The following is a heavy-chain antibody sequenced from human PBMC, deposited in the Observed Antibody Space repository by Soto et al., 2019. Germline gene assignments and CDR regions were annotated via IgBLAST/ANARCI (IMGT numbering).Heavy chain of an antibody. V-gene: IGHV3-23*01. D-gene: IGHD3-16*02. CDR1: GFTFSSYG. CDR3: AKDRLGRVISAFDC. Sequence: EVQLLESGGGLVQPGGSLRLSCAASGFTFSSYGMSWVRQAPGKGLEWVSSISAGDGSTYFADSVKGRFTISRDNSKNTLYLQMNSRRAEDTAVYYCAKDRLGRVISAFDCWGQGTLVTVSS. CDR2: ISAGDGST. J-gene: IGHJ4*02.